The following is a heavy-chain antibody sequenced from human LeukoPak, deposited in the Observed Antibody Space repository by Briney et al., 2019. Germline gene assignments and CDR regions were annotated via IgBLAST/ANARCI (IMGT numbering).Heavy chain of an antibody. CDR3: ALDIRLGELSEIDY. V-gene: IGHV3-23*01. CDR2: ISGSGGST. Sequence: PGGSLRLSCAASGFVFSGYSINWVRQAPGKGLEWVSAISGSGGSTYYADSVKGRFTISRDNSKNTLYLQMNSLRAEDTAVYYCALDIRLGELSEIDYWGQGTLVTVSS. J-gene: IGHJ4*02. D-gene: IGHD3-16*02. CDR1: GFVFSGYS.